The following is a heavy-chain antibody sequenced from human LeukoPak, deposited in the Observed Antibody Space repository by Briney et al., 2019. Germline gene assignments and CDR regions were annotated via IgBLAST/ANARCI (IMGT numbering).Heavy chain of an antibody. Sequence: GGSLRLSCAASGFTFSSYEMKWVRQAPGKGLEWVSYISSSGTTIYDADSVKGRFTISRDNAKSSLYLQMNSLRVEDTAVYYCARSGVVALDYWGQGTLVTVSS. J-gene: IGHJ4*02. V-gene: IGHV3-48*03. CDR2: ISSSGTTI. CDR3: ARSGVVALDY. CDR1: GFTFSSYE. D-gene: IGHD2-15*01.